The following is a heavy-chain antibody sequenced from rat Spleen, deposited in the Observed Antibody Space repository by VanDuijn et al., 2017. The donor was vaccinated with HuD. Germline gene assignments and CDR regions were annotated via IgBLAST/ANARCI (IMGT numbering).Heavy chain of an antibody. CDR3: ARPSYGFPFAY. CDR1: GFTFSNYY. CDR2: ITYDGSGT. Sequence: EVQLVESGGGLVQPGRSMKLSCAASGFTFSNYYMAWVRQAPEKGLEWVATITYDGSGTYYRDSVKGRFTISRDNAQSTLYLQMDSLRSEDTATYYCARPSYGFPFAYWGQGTLVTVSS. D-gene: IGHD1-3*01. V-gene: IGHV5-7*01. J-gene: IGHJ3*01.